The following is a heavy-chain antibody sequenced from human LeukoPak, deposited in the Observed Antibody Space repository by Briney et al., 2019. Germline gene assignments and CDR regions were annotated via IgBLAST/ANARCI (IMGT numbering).Heavy chain of an antibody. CDR1: GFYFADYA. V-gene: IGHV3-64*01. CDR2: ISSNGGST. CDR3: ARDRAAAGIRRGTFFDY. D-gene: IGHD6-13*01. Sequence: TGGSLRLSCATSGFYFADYAMHWVRQAPGKGLEYVSAISSNGGSTYYANSVKGRFTISRDNSKNTLYLQMGSLRAEDMAVYYCARDRAAAGIRRGTFFDYWGQGTLVTVSS. J-gene: IGHJ4*02.